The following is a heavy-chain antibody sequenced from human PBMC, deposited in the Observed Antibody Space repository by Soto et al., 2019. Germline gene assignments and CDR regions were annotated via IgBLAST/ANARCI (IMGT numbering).Heavy chain of an antibody. V-gene: IGHV4-30-4*01. J-gene: IGHJ6*02. CDR1: GASISSDDYY. CDR3: AREVNNYYGMDV. CDR2: ISYSGST. Sequence: QVQLQESGPGLVKPSQTLSLTCSISGASISSDDYYWSWFRQPPGKGLEWIGYISYSGSTYYNPSLKSRITISVDTSKTQFSLILSSVTAADTAVFYCAREVNNYYGMDVWGQGTTVTVPS.